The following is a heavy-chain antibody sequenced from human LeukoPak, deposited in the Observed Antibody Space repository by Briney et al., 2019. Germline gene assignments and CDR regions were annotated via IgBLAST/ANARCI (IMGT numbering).Heavy chain of an antibody. D-gene: IGHD6-19*01. V-gene: IGHV3-30*02. Sequence: PGGSLRLSRAASGFTFSSYGMHWVRQAPGKGLEWVAFIRYDGSNKYYADSVKGRFTISRDNSKNTLYLQMNSLRAEDTAVYYCARTQIAVAGTVDYWGQGTLVTVSS. CDR1: GFTFSSYG. CDR2: IRYDGSNK. CDR3: ARTQIAVAGTVDY. J-gene: IGHJ4*02.